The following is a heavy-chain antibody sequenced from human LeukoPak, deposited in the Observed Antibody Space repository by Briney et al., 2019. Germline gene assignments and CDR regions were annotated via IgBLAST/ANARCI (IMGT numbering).Heavy chain of an antibody. J-gene: IGHJ6*03. CDR1: GYTFTSYG. D-gene: IGHD6-13*01. Sequence: GASVKVSCKASGYTFTSYGISWVRQAPGQGLEWMGWISAYNGNTNYAQKLQGRVTMTTDTSTSTAYMELRSLRSDDTAVYYCARSEEGSSWEIYYYYYYYMDVWGKGTTVTISS. V-gene: IGHV1-18*01. CDR3: ARSEEGSSWEIYYYYYYYMDV. CDR2: ISAYNGNT.